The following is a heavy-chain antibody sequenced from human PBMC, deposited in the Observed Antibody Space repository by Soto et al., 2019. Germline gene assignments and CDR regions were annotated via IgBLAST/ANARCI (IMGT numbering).Heavy chain of an antibody. CDR1: GFIFSTYA. J-gene: IGHJ6*02. Sequence: EVQLLESGGGLVQPGGSLTLSCAASGFIFSTYAMTWVRQAPGKGREWVSAIRGSTSNPYYADSVKGRFPISRDKSKNTVYLQMNRLRSEDTALSYRATDTGRHYDSGWGNSYGLDFWVQGTTVTVAS. CDR2: IRGSTSNP. CDR3: ATDTGRHYDSGWGNSYGLDF. D-gene: IGHD3-22*01. V-gene: IGHV3-23*01.